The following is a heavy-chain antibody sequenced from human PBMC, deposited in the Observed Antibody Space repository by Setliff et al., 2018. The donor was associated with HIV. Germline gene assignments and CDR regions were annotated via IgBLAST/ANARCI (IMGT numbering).Heavy chain of an antibody. CDR1: GFRFRDSA. Sequence: PGGSLRLSCAASGFRFRDSAMHWVRQAPGKGLEWVAVIWYNGNNKYYADSVKGRFTISRDNSKNTLYLQMNSLRAEDTAVYYCAKDAGSYSYVHEYFQHWGQGTLVTVSS. CDR2: IWYNGNNK. CDR3: AKDAGSYSYVHEYFQH. J-gene: IGHJ1*01. D-gene: IGHD5-18*01. V-gene: IGHV3-33*06.